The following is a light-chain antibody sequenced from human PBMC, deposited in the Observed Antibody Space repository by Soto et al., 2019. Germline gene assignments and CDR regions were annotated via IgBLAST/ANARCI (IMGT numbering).Light chain of an antibody. Sequence: IQMTQSPSSLSASVGDRVTITCRASQSIVRNLNWYQQKPGKAPELLIYTASNLESGVPSRFSGSGSGKDFALTISSLQPEDSAVYYCQQSNSSPLSFGGGTKVDXK. CDR3: QQSNSSPLS. V-gene: IGKV1-39*01. CDR2: TAS. J-gene: IGKJ4*01. CDR1: QSIVRN.